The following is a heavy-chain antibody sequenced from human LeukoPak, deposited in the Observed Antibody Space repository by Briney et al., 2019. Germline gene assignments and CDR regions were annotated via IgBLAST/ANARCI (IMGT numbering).Heavy chain of an antibody. CDR3: ARDYGYSSSFDY. CDR1: GFTFSTYS. D-gene: IGHD6-19*01. Sequence: GGSLRLSCAAFGFTFSTYSMNWVRQAPGKGLEWTSYISSGSSTIHYADSVKGRFTISRDNAKNSLYLQMNSLRDEDTAVYYCARDYGYSSSFDYWGQGTLVTVSS. V-gene: IGHV3-48*02. J-gene: IGHJ4*02. CDR2: ISSGSSTI.